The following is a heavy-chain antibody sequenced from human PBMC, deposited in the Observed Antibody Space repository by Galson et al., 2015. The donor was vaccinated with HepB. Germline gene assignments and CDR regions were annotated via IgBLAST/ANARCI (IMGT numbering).Heavy chain of an antibody. J-gene: IGHJ4*02. CDR2: ISFDGSFK. D-gene: IGHD3-10*01. CDR3: VRRPGSGSYDY. Sequence: SLRLSCAASGFAFAFSPMHWVRQAPGKGLEWVAVISFDGSFKFHADSVQGRFTISRDNSNNRLFLQMNNLRPEDTALYYCVRRPGSGSYDYWGQGTLVIVSS. V-gene: IGHV3-30*04. CDR1: GFAFAFSP.